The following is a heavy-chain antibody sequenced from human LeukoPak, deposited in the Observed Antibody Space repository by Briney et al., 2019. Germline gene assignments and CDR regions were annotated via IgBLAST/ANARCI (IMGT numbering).Heavy chain of an antibody. J-gene: IGHJ6*03. D-gene: IGHD1-1*01. CDR3: ARRTTRRSMED. CDR2: IYPGDSET. CDR1: GYLFTSYW. Sequence: GESLKISCQASGYLFTSYWIGWVRQMPGKGLEWMGLIYPGDSETRYSPSFQGQVTMSTDKFISTAYLQWCSLKASDTAIYYCARRTTRRSMEDWGKGTTVTVSS. V-gene: IGHV5-51*01.